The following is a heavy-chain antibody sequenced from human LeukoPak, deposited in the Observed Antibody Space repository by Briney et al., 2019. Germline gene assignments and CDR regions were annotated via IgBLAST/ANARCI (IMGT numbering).Heavy chain of an antibody. J-gene: IGHJ3*02. CDR2: IYYSGST. CDR1: GDSISGDH. CDR3: ARRNDFGI. Sequence: SETLSLTCTVSGDSISGDHWNWIRQPPGKGLEWIGYIYYSGSTNYNPSLKSRVTISIDTSKNQFSLKLTSVTAADTAVYYCARRNDFGIWGQGTMVTVSS. V-gene: IGHV4-59*08.